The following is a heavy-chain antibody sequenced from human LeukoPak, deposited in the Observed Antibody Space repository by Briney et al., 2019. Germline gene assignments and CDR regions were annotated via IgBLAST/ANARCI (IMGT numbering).Heavy chain of an antibody. V-gene: IGHV3-23*01. CDR3: TKARDDYGVDTIDS. CDR1: GFTFSSYG. D-gene: IGHD3-3*01. CDR2: IRSSGVTT. Sequence: GGSLRLSCAASGFTFSSYGMHWVRQAPGKGLEWVSAIRSSGVTTYYADSVKGRFTISRDNSKNTVYLQMNSLRAEDTAIYYCTKARDDYGVDTIDSWGQGTLVTVSS. J-gene: IGHJ4*02.